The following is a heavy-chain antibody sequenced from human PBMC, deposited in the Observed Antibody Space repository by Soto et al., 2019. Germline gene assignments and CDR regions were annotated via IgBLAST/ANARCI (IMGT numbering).Heavy chain of an antibody. D-gene: IGHD2-21*01. J-gene: IGHJ5*02. CDR2: ITSSGDST. CDR1: GFTFSSYA. V-gene: IGHV3-23*01. CDR3: ANLEVT. Sequence: EVKLLESGGGLVQPGGSLRLSCAASGFTFSSYAMAWVRQASGKGLEWVSSITSSGDSTYYADSVKGRFTISRDNSKNTLYLQMNSLRAEDTAVYYCANLEVTWGQGTLVTVSS.